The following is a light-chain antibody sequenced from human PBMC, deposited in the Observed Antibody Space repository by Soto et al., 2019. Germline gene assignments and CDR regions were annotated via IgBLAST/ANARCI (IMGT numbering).Light chain of an antibody. CDR1: QNISNY. Sequence: DIQMTQSPSSLSASVGDRVTITCRASQNISNYLNCYQQKPGKAPKLLIYAASSLQSGVPSRSSGSGSGTDFTLTISSLQPEDFATYYCQQSYSTPFTFGPGTKVDVK. V-gene: IGKV1-39*01. CDR3: QQSYSTPFT. J-gene: IGKJ3*01. CDR2: AAS.